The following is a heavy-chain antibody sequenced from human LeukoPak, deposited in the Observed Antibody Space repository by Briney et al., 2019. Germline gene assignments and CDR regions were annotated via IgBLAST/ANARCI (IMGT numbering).Heavy chain of an antibody. V-gene: IGHV3-9*01. D-gene: IGHD3-10*01. J-gene: IGHJ4*02. CDR1: GFTFDDYA. CDR3: AKGGDYGSGSYYTADY. CDR2: ISWNSGSV. Sequence: GGSLRLSCAASGFTFDDYAMHWVRQAPGKGLEWVSGISWNSGSVGYADSVKGRFTISRDNAKKSLYLQMNSLRAEDTALYYCAKGGDYGSGSYYTADYWGQGTLVTVSS.